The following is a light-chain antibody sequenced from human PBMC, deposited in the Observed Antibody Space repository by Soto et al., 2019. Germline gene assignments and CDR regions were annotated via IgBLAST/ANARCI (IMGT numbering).Light chain of an antibody. CDR2: SNN. J-gene: IGLJ2*01. Sequence: QSVLTQPPAVSGTPGQRVSISCSGSNSNIGSNTVNWYQQLPGTAPRLLIYSNNQRPSGVPDRFSGSKSGTSASLAISGLQSEDEADYYCAAWDDSLDGLVVFGGGTKLTVL. V-gene: IGLV1-44*01. CDR1: NSNIGSNT. CDR3: AAWDDSLDGLVV.